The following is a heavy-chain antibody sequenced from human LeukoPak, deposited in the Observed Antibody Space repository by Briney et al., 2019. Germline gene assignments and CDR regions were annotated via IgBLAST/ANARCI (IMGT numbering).Heavy chain of an antibody. CDR2: IHPSGGST. CDR1: GYTFTSYG. D-gene: IGHD2-2*01. CDR3: ARGSSTSWDFNRLDP. V-gene: IGHV1-46*01. Sequence: ASVKVSCKASGYTFTSYGISWVRQAPGQGLEWMGIIHPSGGSTRNAQKFQGRVTMTTDTSTSTVYMDVRSLRPEDTAMYYCARGSSTSWDFNRLDPWGQGTLVTVSS. J-gene: IGHJ5*02.